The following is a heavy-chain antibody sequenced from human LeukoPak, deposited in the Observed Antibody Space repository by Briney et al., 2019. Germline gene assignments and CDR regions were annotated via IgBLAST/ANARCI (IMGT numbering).Heavy chain of an antibody. Sequence: SVKVSCKASGGTFSSYAISWVRQAPGQGLEWMGGIVPIFGTANYAQKFQGRVAITADESTSTAYMELSSLRSEDTAVYYCARGGDILTGVGEYYFDYWGQGTLVTVSS. V-gene: IGHV1-69*01. D-gene: IGHD3-9*01. CDR3: ARGGDILTGVGEYYFDY. CDR2: IVPIFGTA. J-gene: IGHJ4*02. CDR1: GGTFSSYA.